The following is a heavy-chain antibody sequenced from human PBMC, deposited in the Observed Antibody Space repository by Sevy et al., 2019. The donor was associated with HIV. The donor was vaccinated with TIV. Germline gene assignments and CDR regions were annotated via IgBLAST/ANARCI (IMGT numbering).Heavy chain of an antibody. V-gene: IGHV3-53*01. CDR3: TNHASDYDSSGYLERDALDI. J-gene: IGHJ3*02. CDR1: GFTVSDNY. Sequence: GGLRLSCAASGFTVSDNYMSWVRQAPGKGLEWVSVIYSDGSTYYADSVKGRFTISRDNSKNTLYLQMNSLRAEDTAVYYCTNHASDYDSSGYLERDALDIWGQGTMVTVSS. D-gene: IGHD3-22*01. CDR2: IYSDGST.